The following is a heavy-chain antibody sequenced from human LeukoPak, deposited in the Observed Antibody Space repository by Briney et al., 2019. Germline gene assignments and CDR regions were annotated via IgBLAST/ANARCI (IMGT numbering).Heavy chain of an antibody. J-gene: IGHJ4*02. Sequence: PSETLSLTCTVSGVSISSYYWSWIRQPPGKGLEWIEYIYYSGSTNYNPSLKSRVTISVDTSKNQFSLKLSSVTAADTAVYYCARVDCGGDCQGSFDYWGQGTLVTVSS. CDR3: ARVDCGGDCQGSFDY. D-gene: IGHD2-21*02. V-gene: IGHV4-59*01. CDR1: GVSISSYY. CDR2: IYYSGST.